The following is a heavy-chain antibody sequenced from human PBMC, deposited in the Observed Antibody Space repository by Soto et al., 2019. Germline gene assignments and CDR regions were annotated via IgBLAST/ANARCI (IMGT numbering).Heavy chain of an antibody. V-gene: IGHV4-30-2*01. D-gene: IGHD5-12*01. CDR3: ARTRGYGGYDP. J-gene: IGHJ5*02. CDR2: IYHSGST. CDR1: GGSISSGGYS. Sequence: SETLSLTCAVSGGSISSGGYSWSWIRQPPGKGLEWIGYIYHSGSTYYNPSLKSRVTISVDRSKNQFSLKLSSVTAADTAVYYCARTRGYGGYDPWGQGTLVTVSS.